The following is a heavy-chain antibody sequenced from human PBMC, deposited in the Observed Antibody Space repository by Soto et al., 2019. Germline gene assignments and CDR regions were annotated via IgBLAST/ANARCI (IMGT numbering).Heavy chain of an antibody. CDR3: ARDGVRGVMSRFYYGMDV. J-gene: IGHJ6*02. Sequence: QVQLVQSGAEVKKPGSSVKVSCKASGGTFSSYAISWVRQAPGQGPEWMGGIIPIFGTANYAQKFQGRVTITADESTSTAYMELSSLRSEDTAVYYCARDGVRGVMSRFYYGMDVWGQGTTVTVSS. CDR1: GGTFSSYA. D-gene: IGHD3-10*01. V-gene: IGHV1-69*12. CDR2: IIPIFGTA.